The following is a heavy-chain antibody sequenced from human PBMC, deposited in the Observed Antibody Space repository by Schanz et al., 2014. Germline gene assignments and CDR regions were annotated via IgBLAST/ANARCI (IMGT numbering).Heavy chain of an antibody. CDR3: AKDPSHGDYDYYFDY. J-gene: IGHJ4*02. Sequence: VQLVESGGGVVQPGRSLRLSCAASGFAFSVYGMHWVRQAPGKGLEWVSAISGSGGSTYYADSVKGRFTISRDNSKNTVYLQMNSLRAEDTAVYYCAKDPSHGDYDYYFDYWGQGTLVTVSS. CDR1: GFAFSVYG. V-gene: IGHV3-23*04. D-gene: IGHD3-22*01. CDR2: ISGSGGST.